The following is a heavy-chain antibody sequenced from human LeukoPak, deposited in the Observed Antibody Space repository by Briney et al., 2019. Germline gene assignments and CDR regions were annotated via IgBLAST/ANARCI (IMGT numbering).Heavy chain of an antibody. CDR2: ISYDGSNT. V-gene: IGHV3-30*03. CDR3: VRGVGVSRFNYLDS. Sequence: GGSLRLSCAASGFTFSSYGMHWVRQAPGKGLEWVAVISYDGSNTYYADSVKGRFTISRDNSKNMLYLQMNSLRDDDTAVYYCVRGVGVSRFNYLDSWGQGTLVIVSS. CDR1: GFTFSSYG. J-gene: IGHJ4*02. D-gene: IGHD6-13*01.